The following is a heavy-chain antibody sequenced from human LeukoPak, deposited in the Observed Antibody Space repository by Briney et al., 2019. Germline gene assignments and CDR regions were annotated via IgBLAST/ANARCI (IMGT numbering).Heavy chain of an antibody. CDR3: ARGYCSSTSCYTTIYGY. V-gene: IGHV1-18*01. J-gene: IGHJ4*02. Sequence: GASVKVSCKASGYTFTSYGISWVRQAPGQGLEWMGWISAYNGNTNYAQKLQGRVTTTTDTSTSTAYMELRSLRSDDTAVYYCARGYCSSTSCYTTIYGYRGQGTLVTVSS. CDR2: ISAYNGNT. CDR1: GYTFTSYG. D-gene: IGHD2-2*02.